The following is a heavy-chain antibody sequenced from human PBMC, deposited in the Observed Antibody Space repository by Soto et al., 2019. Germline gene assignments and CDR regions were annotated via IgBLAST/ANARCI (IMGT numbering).Heavy chain of an antibody. Sequence: KASETLSLTCAVSGGSISSGGYSWSWIRQPPGKGLEWIGYIYHSGSTYYNPSLKSRVTISVDRSKNQLSLKLSSVTAADTAVYYCAREIVYDSSGHNWFDPWGQGTLVTVSS. V-gene: IGHV4-30-2*01. CDR1: GGSISSGGYS. CDR3: AREIVYDSSGHNWFDP. D-gene: IGHD3-22*01. J-gene: IGHJ5*02. CDR2: IYHSGST.